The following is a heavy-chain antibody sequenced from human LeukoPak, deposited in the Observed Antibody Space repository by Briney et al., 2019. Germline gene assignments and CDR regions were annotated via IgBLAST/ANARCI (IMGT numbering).Heavy chain of an antibody. CDR2: IYYSGST. CDR3: ARLSPYSNFLDY. J-gene: IGHJ4*02. CDR1: GGSIISYY. V-gene: IGHV4-59*08. Sequence: SETLSLTCTVSGGSIISYYWSWIRQPPGEGLEWIGYIYYSGSTNYNPSLKSRVTISVDTSKNQFSLKLSSVTAAHTAVYYCARLSPYSNFLDYWGQGNLVTVSS. D-gene: IGHD4-11*01.